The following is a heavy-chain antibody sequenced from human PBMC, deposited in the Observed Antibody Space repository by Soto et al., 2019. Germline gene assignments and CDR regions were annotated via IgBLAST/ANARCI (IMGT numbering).Heavy chain of an antibody. CDR2: ISAYNGNT. CDR3: ARGGIAAAGTQETYYYYGMDV. D-gene: IGHD6-13*01. CDR1: GYTFTSYG. V-gene: IGHV1-18*01. J-gene: IGHJ6*02. Sequence: QVQLVQSGAEVKKPGASVKVSCKASGYTFTSYGISWVRQAPGQGLEWLGWISAYNGNTNYAQKLQGRVTMTTDTSTSTAYMELRSLRSDDTAVYYCARGGIAAAGTQETYYYYGMDVWGQGTTVTVSS.